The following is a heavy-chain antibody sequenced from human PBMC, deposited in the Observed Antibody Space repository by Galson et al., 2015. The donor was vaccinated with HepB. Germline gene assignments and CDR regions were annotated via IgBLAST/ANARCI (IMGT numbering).Heavy chain of an antibody. CDR2: IAWDDDK. CDR1: GFSLNTVGTA. J-gene: IGHJ6*02. V-gene: IGHV2-70*11. CDR3: ARIERTNYGIDV. Sequence: PALVKPTQTLTLTCTFSGFSLNTVGTAVSWVRQPPGKALEWLARIAWDDDKYYTTSLNTRLAISKDTSENLVFLTMTNMDPVDTATYYCARIERTNYGIDVWGQGTTVTVSS.